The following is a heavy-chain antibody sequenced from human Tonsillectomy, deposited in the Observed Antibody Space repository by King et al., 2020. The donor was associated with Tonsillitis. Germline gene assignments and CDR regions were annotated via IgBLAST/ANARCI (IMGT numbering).Heavy chain of an antibody. CDR3: ARGDGEQYYFYY. V-gene: IGHV3-21*01. CDR1: GFTFSSYS. CDR2: ISSSSSYI. D-gene: IGHD3-10*01. Sequence: VQLVESGGGLVKPGGSLRLSCAASGFTFSSYSMNWVRQAPGKGLEWVSSISSSSSYIYYADSVKGRFTISRDNAKNSLYLQMNSLRAEDTAVYYCARGDGEQYYFYYWGQGTLVPVSS. J-gene: IGHJ4*02.